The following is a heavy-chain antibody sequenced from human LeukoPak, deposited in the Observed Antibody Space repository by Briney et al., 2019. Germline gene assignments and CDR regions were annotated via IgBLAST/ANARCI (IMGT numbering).Heavy chain of an antibody. D-gene: IGHD3-10*01. J-gene: IGHJ4*02. CDR2: ISGSGGST. CDR1: GFTFSSYG. Sequence: GGSLRLSCAASGFTFSSYGMSWVRQAPGKGLEWVSAISGSGGSTYYADSVKGRFTISRDNSKNTLYLQINSLRAEDTAVYYCAKDGGVIIEYFDYWGQGTLVTVSS. CDR3: AKDGGVIIEYFDY. V-gene: IGHV3-23*01.